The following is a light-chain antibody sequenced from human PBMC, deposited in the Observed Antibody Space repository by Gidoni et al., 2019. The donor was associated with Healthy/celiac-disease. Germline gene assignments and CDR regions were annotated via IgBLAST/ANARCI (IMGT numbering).Light chain of an antibody. Sequence: SYELTQPSSVSVSPGQTARISCSGDVLAKKYARWFRQKPGQAPVLVIYKDSERPSGIPARFSGSSSGTTVTLTISGAQVEDEADYYCYSAADNKEVFGGGTKLTVL. J-gene: IGLJ3*02. V-gene: IGLV3-27*01. CDR1: VLAKKY. CDR3: YSAADNKEV. CDR2: KDS.